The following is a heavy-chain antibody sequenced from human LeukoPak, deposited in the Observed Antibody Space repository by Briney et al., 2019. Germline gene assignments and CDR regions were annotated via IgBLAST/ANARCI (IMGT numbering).Heavy chain of an antibody. J-gene: IGHJ6*02. D-gene: IGHD2-2*01. CDR2: MNPNSGNT. Sequence: ASVKVSCKASGYTFTSYDINWVRQATGQGLEWMGWMNPNSGNTGYAQKFQGRVTMTRNTSISTAYMELSSLRSEDTAVYYCARGESQLLIEFYYYYYGMDVWGQGTTVTVSS. CDR1: GYTFTSYD. CDR3: ARGESQLLIEFYYYYYGMDV. V-gene: IGHV1-8*01.